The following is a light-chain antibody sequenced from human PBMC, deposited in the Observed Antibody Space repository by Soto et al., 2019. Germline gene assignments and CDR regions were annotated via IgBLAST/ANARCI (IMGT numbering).Light chain of an antibody. V-gene: IGLV2-14*01. J-gene: IGLJ1*01. CDR2: EVS. CDR1: SSDVGGNNY. CDR3: SSYTTSSTPYV. Sequence: QSVLTQPASVSGSPGQSITISCIGTSSDVGGNNYVSWYQQHPGKAAKLMIYEVSNRPSGVSNRFSGSKSGNTASLTISGLQAEDEADYYCSSYTTSSTPYVFGTGTKVTVL.